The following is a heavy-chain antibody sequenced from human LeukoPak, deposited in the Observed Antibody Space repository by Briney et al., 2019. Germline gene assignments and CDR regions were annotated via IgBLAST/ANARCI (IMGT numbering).Heavy chain of an antibody. D-gene: IGHD2-2*02. Sequence: ASVKVSCKASGYTFTSYGISWVRQAPGQGLEWMGWISAYNGNTNYAQKLQGRVTMTTDTSTSTAYMELRSLRSDDTAVYYCARDLSSYPPYPYCSSTSCYSPFDYWGQGTLVTVSS. J-gene: IGHJ4*02. CDR1: GYTFTSYG. V-gene: IGHV1-18*01. CDR2: ISAYNGNT. CDR3: ARDLSSYPPYPYCSSTSCYSPFDY.